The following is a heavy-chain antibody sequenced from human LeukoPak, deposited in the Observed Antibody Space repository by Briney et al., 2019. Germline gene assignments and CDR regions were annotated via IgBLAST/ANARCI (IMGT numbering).Heavy chain of an antibody. CDR1: GFTFSSYA. CDR2: ISGSGGST. J-gene: IGHJ6*02. D-gene: IGHD2-21*01. CDR3: AKGGENPLDYYYYGMDV. Sequence: GGSLRLSCAASGFTFSSYAMSWVRQAPGKGLEWVSAISGSGGSTYYADSVKGRFTISRDNSKNTPYLQMNSLRAEDTAVYYCAKGGENPLDYYYYGMDVWGQGTTVTVSS. V-gene: IGHV3-23*01.